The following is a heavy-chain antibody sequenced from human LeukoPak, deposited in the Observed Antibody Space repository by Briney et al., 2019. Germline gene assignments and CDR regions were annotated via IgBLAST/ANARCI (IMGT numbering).Heavy chain of an antibody. D-gene: IGHD3-22*01. Sequence: GGPLRLSCAASGFTFNDYAMNWVRQAPGKGLEWVSLISGDGGSTYYADSVKGRFTISRDNSKNSLYLQMNSLRTEDTALYYCAKDMAPPYIVVDCPLHYWGQRTPVPVSS. V-gene: IGHV3-43*02. CDR1: GFTFNDYA. J-gene: IGHJ4*02. CDR2: ISGDGGST. CDR3: AKDMAPPYIVVDCPLHY.